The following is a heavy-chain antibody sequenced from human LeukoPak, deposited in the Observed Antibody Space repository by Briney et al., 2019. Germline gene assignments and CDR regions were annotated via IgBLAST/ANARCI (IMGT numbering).Heavy chain of an antibody. J-gene: IGHJ4*02. CDR2: ISGSGGST. CDR1: GFTFDDYG. Sequence: GGSLRLSCAASGFTFDDYGMSWVRQAPGKGLEWVPAISGSGGSTYYADSVKGRFTISRDNSKNTLYLQMNSLRAEDTAVYYCAKDRHSSSFVGCYWGQGTLVTVSS. CDR3: AKDRHSSSFVGCY. D-gene: IGHD6-6*01. V-gene: IGHV3-23*01.